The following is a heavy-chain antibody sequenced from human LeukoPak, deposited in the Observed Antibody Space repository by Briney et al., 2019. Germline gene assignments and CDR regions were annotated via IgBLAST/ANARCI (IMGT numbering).Heavy chain of an antibody. CDR1: GYTFTSYD. J-gene: IGHJ4*02. CDR3: AREPRDSFYFDY. V-gene: IGHV1-46*01. D-gene: IGHD2-15*01. CDR2: INPSAGNT. Sequence: ASVKVSCKASGYTFTSYDINWVRQATGQGLEWMGIINPSAGNTGFTQKFQGRVTMTRDASTSTVYMQLSSLTSEDTAVYYCAREPRDSFYFDYWGQGTLVTVSS.